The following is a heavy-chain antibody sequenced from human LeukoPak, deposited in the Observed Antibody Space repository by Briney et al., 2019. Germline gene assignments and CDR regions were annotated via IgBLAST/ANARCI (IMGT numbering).Heavy chain of an antibody. J-gene: IGHJ4*02. Sequence: PGGSLRLSCAASGFTFSSYSMNWVRQAPGKGLEWVSSISSSSSYIYYADSVKGRFTISRDNAKNSLYLQMNSLRAEDTAVYYCARGRGYSYGADDFDYWGQGTLVTVSS. CDR2: ISSSSSYI. V-gene: IGHV3-21*01. CDR3: ARGRGYSYGADDFDY. D-gene: IGHD5-18*01. CDR1: GFTFSSYS.